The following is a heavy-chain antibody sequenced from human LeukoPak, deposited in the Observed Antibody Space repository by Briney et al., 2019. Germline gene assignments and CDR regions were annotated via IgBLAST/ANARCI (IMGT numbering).Heavy chain of an antibody. V-gene: IGHV3-15*01. J-gene: IGHJ6*03. CDR2: IKSKTDGGTT. D-gene: IGHD2-15*01. CDR1: GLTFSNAW. CDR3: TTLGPVVVAYYYYYMDV. Sequence: GGSLRLSCAASGLTFSNAWMSWVRQAPGKGLEWVGRIKSKTDGGTTDYAAPVKGRFTISRDDSKNTLYLQMNSLKTEDTAVYYCTTLGPVVVAYYYYYMDVWGKGTTVTVSS.